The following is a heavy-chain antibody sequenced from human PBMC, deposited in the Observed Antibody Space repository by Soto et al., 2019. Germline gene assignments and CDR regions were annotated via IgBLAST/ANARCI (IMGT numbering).Heavy chain of an antibody. CDR2: INRSGST. CDR3: GRAADSTCWY. D-gene: IGHD2-2*01. V-gene: IGHV4-34*01. CDR1: GGSFSGYY. Sequence: SETRCLNCAVCGGSFSGYYWSWIRQPPGKGLEWIGEINRSGSTNYDPSLESRVTISVDTSKNKFSLKLRSVTAADTAVYYCGRAADSTCWY. J-gene: IGHJ2*01.